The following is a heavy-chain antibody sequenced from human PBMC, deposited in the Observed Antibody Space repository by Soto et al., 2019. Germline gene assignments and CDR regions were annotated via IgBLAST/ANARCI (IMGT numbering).Heavy chain of an antibody. CDR1: GYSFTSFW. Sequence: PGESLKISCNGSGYSFTSFWISWVRQMPGKGLEWMGRIDPSDSYTSYSPSFQGHVTISADRYISTAYLPWSSLKASDTAMYYCARLERYTGYELHFDYWGQGTQVTVSS. D-gene: IGHD5-12*01. CDR3: ARLERYTGYELHFDY. J-gene: IGHJ4*02. V-gene: IGHV5-10-1*01. CDR2: IDPSDSYT.